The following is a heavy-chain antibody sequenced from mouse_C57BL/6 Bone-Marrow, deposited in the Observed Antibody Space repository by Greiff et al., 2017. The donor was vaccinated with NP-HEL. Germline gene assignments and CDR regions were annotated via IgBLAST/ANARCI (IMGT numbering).Heavy chain of an antibody. J-gene: IGHJ3*01. CDR2: IWSGGST. V-gene: IGHV2-4*01. CDR1: GFSLTSYG. Sequence: QVQLKESGPGLVQPSQSLSITCTVSGFSLTSYGVHWVRQPPGKGLEWLGVIWSGGSTDYNAAFISRLSISKDNSKSQVFFKMNSLQADDTAIYYCATPGTWFAYWGQGTLVTVSA. CDR3: ATPGTWFAY. D-gene: IGHD4-1*01.